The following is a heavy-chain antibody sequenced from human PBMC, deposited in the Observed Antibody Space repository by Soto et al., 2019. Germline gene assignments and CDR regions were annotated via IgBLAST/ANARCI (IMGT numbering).Heavy chain of an antibody. V-gene: IGHV3-43*01. CDR3: AKDRGIQLWLRALDN. CDR2: ISWDGVST. CDR1: GFTFDDYT. D-gene: IGHD5-18*01. Sequence: EVQLVESGGVVVQPGGSLRLSCEASGFTFDDYTMHWVRQAPGQGLEWISLISWDGVSTHYADSVKGRFTIARDTSQNSLYLQMNSLRPEATAPYHCAKDRGIQLWLRALDNWGQGALVSFAS. J-gene: IGHJ4*02.